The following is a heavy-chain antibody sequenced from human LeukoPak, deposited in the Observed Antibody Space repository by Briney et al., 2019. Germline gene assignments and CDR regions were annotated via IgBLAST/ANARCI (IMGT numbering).Heavy chain of an antibody. CDR1: GFTFSNYA. CDR3: AKWGDYDVLTGYYVSDY. CDR2: ITGSGGNT. Sequence: GGSLRLSCAASGFTFSNYAMSWVRQAPGKGLEWVSAITGSGGNTYYADSVKGRFTISRDNSKDTVFLQMNSLRAEDTAVYYCAKWGDYDVLTGYYVSDYWGQGTLVTVSS. V-gene: IGHV3-23*01. J-gene: IGHJ4*02. D-gene: IGHD3-9*01.